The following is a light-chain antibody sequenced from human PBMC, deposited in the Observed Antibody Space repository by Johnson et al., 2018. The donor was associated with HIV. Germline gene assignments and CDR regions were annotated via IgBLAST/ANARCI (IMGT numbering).Light chain of an antibody. CDR1: RSHLWNNY. CDR3: GTWDSSLSAYV. CDR2: ENN. V-gene: IGLV1-51*02. J-gene: IGLJ1*01. Sequence: HSVLTQPPSVSAAPGQTVTISCSGSRSHLWNNYVSWYQQLPGTAPKLLIYENNKRPSGIPDRFSGSKSGTSATLGITGLQTGDEAEYYCGTWDSSLSAYVFGTGTKVTVL.